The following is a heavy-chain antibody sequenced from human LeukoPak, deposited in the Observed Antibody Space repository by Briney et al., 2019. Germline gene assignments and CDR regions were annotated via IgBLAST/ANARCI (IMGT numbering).Heavy chain of an antibody. J-gene: IGHJ1*01. Sequence: GGSLRLSCAASGFTFSDYYMSWIRQAPGKGLEWVSSISSSSSYIYYADSVKGRFTISRDNAKNSLYLQMNSLRAEDTAVYYCAAYSGSYPEYFQYWGQGILVTVSS. CDR1: GFTFSDYY. D-gene: IGHD1-26*01. CDR3: AAYSGSYPEYFQY. V-gene: IGHV3-11*06. CDR2: ISSSSSYI.